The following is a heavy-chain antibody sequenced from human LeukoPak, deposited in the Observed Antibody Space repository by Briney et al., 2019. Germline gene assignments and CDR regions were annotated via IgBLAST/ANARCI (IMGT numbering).Heavy chain of an antibody. CDR1: GFTFSNYR. D-gene: IGHD3-16*01. Sequence: GGSLRLSCTASGFTFSNYRMNWVRQAPGKGLEWVSSITSSSSYIYYADSVKGRFTISRDNAKNSLYLQMSNLRAEDTAVYFCARGGGLDAWGQGATVTVSS. CDR3: ARGGGLDA. CDR2: ITSSSSYI. J-gene: IGHJ6*02. V-gene: IGHV3-21*04.